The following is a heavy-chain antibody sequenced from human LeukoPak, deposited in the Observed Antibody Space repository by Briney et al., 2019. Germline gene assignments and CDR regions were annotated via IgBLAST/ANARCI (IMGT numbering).Heavy chain of an antibody. CDR2: MNPNSGNT. D-gene: IGHD6-13*01. Sequence: ASVKVSXKASGYTFTSYDINWVRQATGQGLEWMGWMNPNSGNTGYAQKFQGRVTMTRNTSISTAYMELSSLRSEDTAVYYCAGSIAAAGTFDYWGQRTLVTVSS. J-gene: IGHJ4*02. CDR3: AGSIAAAGTFDY. CDR1: GYTFTSYD. V-gene: IGHV1-8*01.